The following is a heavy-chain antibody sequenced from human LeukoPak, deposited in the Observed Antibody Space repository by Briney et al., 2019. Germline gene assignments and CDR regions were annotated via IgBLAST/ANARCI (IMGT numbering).Heavy chain of an antibody. D-gene: IGHD2-15*01. CDR2: IRYDGSNK. CDR1: GFTFSSYG. V-gene: IGHV3-30*02. J-gene: IGHJ5*02. CDR3: AKDSVVVAATLNWFDP. Sequence: PGGSLRLSCAASGFTFSSYGMHWVRQAPGKGLEWVAFIRYDGSNKYYADSVKGRFTISRDNSKNTLYLQMNSLRAEDTAVYYCAKDSVVVAATLNWFDPWGQGTLVTVSS.